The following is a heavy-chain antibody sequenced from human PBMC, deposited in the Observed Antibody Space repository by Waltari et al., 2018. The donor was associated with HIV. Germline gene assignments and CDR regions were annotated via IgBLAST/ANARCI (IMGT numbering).Heavy chain of an antibody. Sequence: QVHLKQWGAGLLKPSETLSLTCAIQGESFNDYYWSFRDFYWTWIRHSPGKGLEWIGQIYHNGATNDNPSLKSRVSMSADTSKKQFALRLSSVTAADTAVYYCARGVIEDHIWGSYFDHWGQGTPVTVSS. D-gene: IGHD3-16*01. J-gene: IGHJ5*02. CDR2: IYHNGAT. CDR3: ARGVIEDHIWGSYFDH. V-gene: IGHV4-34*02. CDR1: GESFNDYY.